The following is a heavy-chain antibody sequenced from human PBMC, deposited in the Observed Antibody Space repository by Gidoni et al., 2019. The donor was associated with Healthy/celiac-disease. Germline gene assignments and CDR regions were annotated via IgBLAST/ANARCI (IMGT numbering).Heavy chain of an antibody. D-gene: IGHD6-6*01. J-gene: IGHJ6*02. V-gene: IGHV3-9*01. Sequence: EVQLVESGGGLVQPGRSLRLSCAASGFTFDDYAMHWVRQAPGKGLEWVSGISWNSGSIGYADAVKGRFTISRGNAKNSLYLQMNSLRAEDTALYYCAKDIAARNYYGMDVWGQGTTVTVSS. CDR2: ISWNSGSI. CDR3: AKDIAARNYYGMDV. CDR1: GFTFDDYA.